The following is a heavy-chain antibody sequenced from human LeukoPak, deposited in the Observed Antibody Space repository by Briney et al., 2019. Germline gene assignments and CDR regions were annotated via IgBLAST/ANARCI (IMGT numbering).Heavy chain of an antibody. Sequence: GESLKISCKGSGYSFTSYWIGWVRQMPGKGLEWMGIIYPGDSDTRYSPSFQGQVTISADKSISTAYLQWSSLKASDTAMYYWGGAIPEILTAGNGFDPGAREPWSPSPQ. D-gene: IGHD3-9*01. J-gene: IGHJ5*02. V-gene: IGHV5-51*01. CDR3: GGAIPEILTAGNGFDP. CDR2: IYPGDSDT. CDR1: GYSFTSYW.